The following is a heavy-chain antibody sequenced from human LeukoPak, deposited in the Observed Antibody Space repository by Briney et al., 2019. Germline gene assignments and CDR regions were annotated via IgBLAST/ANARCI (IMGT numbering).Heavy chain of an antibody. J-gene: IGHJ6*02. CDR3: ARSIAAAGTNGMDV. CDR2: INPNSGGT. CDR1: GYTFTGYY. Sequence: ASVKVSCKASGYTFTGYYMHWVRQAPGQGLEWMGWINPNSGGTNYAQKFQGWVTMTRDTSISTAYMELSRLRSDDTAVYYCARSIAAAGTNGMDVWGQGTTVTVSS. V-gene: IGHV1-2*04. D-gene: IGHD6-13*01.